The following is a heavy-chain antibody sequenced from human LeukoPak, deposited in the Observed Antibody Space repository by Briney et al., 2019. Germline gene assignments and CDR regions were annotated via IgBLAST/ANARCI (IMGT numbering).Heavy chain of an antibody. CDR2: SNPNSGGT. D-gene: IGHD1-26*01. V-gene: IGHV1-2*02. Sequence: ASVKVSCKASGYTFTDYYMHWVRQAPGQGLEWMGWSNPNSGGTKYAQKFQGRVTMTRDTSISTDYMELSRLRSDDTAVYYCAAEMGGSYYKDYWGQGALVTVSS. CDR1: GYTFTDYY. CDR3: AAEMGGSYYKDY. J-gene: IGHJ4*02.